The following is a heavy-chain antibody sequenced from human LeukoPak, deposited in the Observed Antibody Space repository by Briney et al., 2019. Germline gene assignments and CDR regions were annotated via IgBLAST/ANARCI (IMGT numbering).Heavy chain of an antibody. D-gene: IGHD6-19*01. CDR2: IYYSGNT. Sequence: PSETLSLTCTVSGVSISSSNSYWGWIRQPPGKGLEWIGSIYYSGNTYYNASLKSQVSISIDTSKNQFSLRLTSVTAADTAVYYCASSKTYSSGPFDYWGQGTLVTVSS. J-gene: IGHJ4*02. CDR3: ASSKTYSSGPFDY. V-gene: IGHV4-39*01. CDR1: GVSISSSNSY.